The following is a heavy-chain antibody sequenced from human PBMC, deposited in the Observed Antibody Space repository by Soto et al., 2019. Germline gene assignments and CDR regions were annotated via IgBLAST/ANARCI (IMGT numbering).Heavy chain of an antibody. CDR3: ARETPSIDYGDFSGWFDP. CDR2: IWYDGSNK. Sequence: GGSLRLSCAASGFIFSSHGMHWVRQAPGKGLEWVAVIWYDGSNKFYADSVEGRFTISRDNSKNTLNLQMNSLRAEDTAVYYCARETPSIDYGDFSGWFDPWGQGTLVTVSS. V-gene: IGHV3-33*01. J-gene: IGHJ5*02. D-gene: IGHD4-17*01. CDR1: GFIFSSHG.